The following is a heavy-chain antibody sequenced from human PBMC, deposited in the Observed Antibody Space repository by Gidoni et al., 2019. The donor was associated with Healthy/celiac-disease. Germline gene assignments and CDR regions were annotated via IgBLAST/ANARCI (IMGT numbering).Heavy chain of an antibody. CDR3: ARSGAYYDFWSGYYNHYYYGMDV. D-gene: IGHD3-3*01. CDR2: SSSSSSYI. Sequence: VQLVESGGGLVKLGVSLRLACAASGYTFSSSSMIWVRWAPGKGLEWFSSSSSSSSYIYYADAVKGRVTIARDNAKNSLYLQMNSLRAEDTAVYYCARSGAYYDFWSGYYNHYYYGMDVWGQGTTVTVSS. V-gene: IGHV3-21*01. CDR1: GYTFSSSS. J-gene: IGHJ6*02.